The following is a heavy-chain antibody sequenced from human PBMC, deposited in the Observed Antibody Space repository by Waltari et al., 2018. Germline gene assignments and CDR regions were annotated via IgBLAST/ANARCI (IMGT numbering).Heavy chain of an antibody. D-gene: IGHD2-2*01. CDR2: ISNDGSNN. J-gene: IGHJ4*02. CDR1: GFTFRALG. Sequence: QVQLVESGGGVVQPGRSLVPSCAAPGFTFRALGLPWGRPAPGKGLEWVALISNDGSNNYYADSVKGRFTISRDNSKNTLYLQMNSLRAEDTAVYYCAKVTNIVILPAALDYWGQGTLVTVSS. CDR3: AKVTNIVILPAALDY. V-gene: IGHV3-30*18.